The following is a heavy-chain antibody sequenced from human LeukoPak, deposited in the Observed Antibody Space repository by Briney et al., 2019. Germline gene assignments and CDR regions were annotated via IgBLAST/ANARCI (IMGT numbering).Heavy chain of an antibody. V-gene: IGHV3-7*01. CDR2: IKQDGSEK. CDR3: ARTPQPRRNIVVVPAAIDY. CDR1: GFTFSSYW. D-gene: IGHD2-2*01. Sequence: QTGGSLRLSCAASGFTFSSYWMSWVRQAPGKGLEWVANIKQDGSEKYYVDSVKGRFTISRDNAKNSLYLQMNSLRAEDTAVYYCARTPQPRRNIVVVPAAIDYWGQGTLVTVSS. J-gene: IGHJ4*02.